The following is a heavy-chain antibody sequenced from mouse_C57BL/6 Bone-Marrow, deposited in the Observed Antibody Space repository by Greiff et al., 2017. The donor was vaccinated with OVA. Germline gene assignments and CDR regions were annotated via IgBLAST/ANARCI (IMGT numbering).Heavy chain of an antibody. V-gene: IGHV5-6*01. CDR3: ARKSLDFMGFAY. CDR2: ISSGGSYT. Sequence: EVKLVESGGDLVKPGGSLKLSCAASGFTFSSYGMSWVRQTPDKRLEWVATISSGGSYTYYPDSVKGRFTISRDNAKNTLYLQMSSLKSEDTAMYYCARKSLDFMGFAYWGQGTLVTVSA. CDR1: GFTFSSYG. D-gene: IGHD1-1*01. J-gene: IGHJ3*01.